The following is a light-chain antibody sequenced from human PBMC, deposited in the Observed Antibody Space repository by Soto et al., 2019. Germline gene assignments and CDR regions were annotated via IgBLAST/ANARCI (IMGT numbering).Light chain of an antibody. V-gene: IGLV2-14*01. Sequence: QPALTQPGSVSGSPGQSITISRTGTSSDVGGYNYVSWVQQSPGKAPKVMIYEVTNRPSGVSNRFSGSKSGNTASLTISGLQAEDEADYYCSSYTSSNTLIFGGGTKVTVL. CDR3: SSYTSSNTLI. CDR1: SSDVGGYNY. CDR2: EVT. J-gene: IGLJ2*01.